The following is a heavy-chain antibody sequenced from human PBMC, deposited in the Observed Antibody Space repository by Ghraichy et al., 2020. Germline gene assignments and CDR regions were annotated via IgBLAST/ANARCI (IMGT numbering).Heavy chain of an antibody. J-gene: IGHJ3*02. D-gene: IGHD3-3*01. V-gene: IGHV4-34*01. CDR1: GGSFSGYY. CDR2: INHSGST. CDR3: AREPFPYYYLWPRRSPDAFDI. Sequence: SQTLSLTCAVYGGSFSGYYWSWIRQPPGKGLEWIGEINHSGSTNYNPSLKSRVTISVDTSKNQFSLKLSSVTAADTAVYYCAREPFPYYYLWPRRSPDAFDIWGQGTMVTVSS.